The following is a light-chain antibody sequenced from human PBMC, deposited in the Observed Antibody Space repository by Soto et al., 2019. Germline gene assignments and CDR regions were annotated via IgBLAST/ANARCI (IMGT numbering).Light chain of an antibody. J-gene: IGLJ1*01. Sequence: QSALTQPASVSGSPGQSITISCTGTSSDVGGYNSVSWYQRHPGKAPKLMIYDVSNRPSGVSNRFSGSKSGNTASLTISGLQAEDEADYYCSSYTSSSTLVFGTGTKVTVL. CDR3: SSYTSSSTLV. V-gene: IGLV2-14*01. CDR2: DVS. CDR1: SSDVGGYNS.